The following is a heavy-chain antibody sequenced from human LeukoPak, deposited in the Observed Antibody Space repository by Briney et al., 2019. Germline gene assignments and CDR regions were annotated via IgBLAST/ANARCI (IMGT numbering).Heavy chain of an antibody. CDR2: IIPIFGTA. V-gene: IGHV1-69*13. CDR3: AIPRSQLLSEWFDP. CDR1: GGTFTSYA. Sequence: GASVKVSCKASGGTFTSYAISWVRQAPGQGLEWMGGIIPIFGTANYAQKFQGRVTITADESTSTAYMELSSLRSEDTAVYYCAIPRSQLLSEWFDPGGQGTLVTVSS. D-gene: IGHD2-2*01. J-gene: IGHJ5*02.